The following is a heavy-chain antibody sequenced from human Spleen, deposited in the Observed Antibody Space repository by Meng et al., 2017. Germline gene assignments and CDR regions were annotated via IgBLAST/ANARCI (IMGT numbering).Heavy chain of an antibody. J-gene: IGHJ4*02. V-gene: IGHV1-2*06. CDR1: GYNFPDYY. CDR3: ARDEDISAAGKLFGDY. D-gene: IGHD6-25*01. CDR2: INPKSVDT. Sequence: ASLKVSCKPSGYNFPDYYIHWVRRAPGQGREWMGRINPKSVDTHYAQKFQARVTMTGDTSISTVYLGLSGLRSDDTAMYYCARDEDISAAGKLFGDYWGQGNLVHVSS.